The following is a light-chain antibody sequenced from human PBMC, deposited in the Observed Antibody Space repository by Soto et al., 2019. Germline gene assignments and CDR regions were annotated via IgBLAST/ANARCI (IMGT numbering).Light chain of an antibody. CDR3: QQTTSFPLT. Sequence: DIQMTQSPSFVSASVGDRVTITCRASQGISSWLAWYQHKPGSAPQLLIHAASSWESGVASRFSGSGSGTYFTLTISSLQPEDFATYYCQQTTSFPLTFGGGTKVEIK. CDR1: QGISSW. V-gene: IGKV1-12*01. J-gene: IGKJ4*01. CDR2: AAS.